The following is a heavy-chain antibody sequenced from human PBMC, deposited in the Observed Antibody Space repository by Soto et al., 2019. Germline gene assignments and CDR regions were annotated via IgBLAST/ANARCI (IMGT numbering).Heavy chain of an antibody. V-gene: IGHV1-18*01. D-gene: IGHD2-2*01. CDR3: ARTEGYCSSTSCPGPYGMDV. CDR1: GYTFTSYG. J-gene: IGHJ6*02. CDR2: ISAYNGNT. Sequence: QVQLVQSGAEVKKPGASVKVSCKASGYTFTSYGISWVRQAPGQGLEWMGWISAYNGNTNYAQKLQGRVTMTTDTSTSTAYMELRSLRSDDTAVSYCARTEGYCSSTSCPGPYGMDVWGQGTTVTVSS.